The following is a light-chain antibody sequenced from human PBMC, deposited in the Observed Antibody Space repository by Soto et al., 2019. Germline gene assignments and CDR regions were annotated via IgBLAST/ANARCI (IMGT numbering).Light chain of an antibody. J-gene: IGLJ1*01. CDR2: EIN. CDR3: SSFAGSNNFPYV. V-gene: IGLV2-8*01. CDR1: SSDVGAYDY. Sequence: QSVLTQPPSASGSPGQSVTISCTGTSSDVGAYDYVSWYQQHPGKAPKLMIYEINKRPSGVPDRFSGSKSGNTASLTVSGLQAEDEADYYCSSFAGSNNFPYVFGIGTKLTVL.